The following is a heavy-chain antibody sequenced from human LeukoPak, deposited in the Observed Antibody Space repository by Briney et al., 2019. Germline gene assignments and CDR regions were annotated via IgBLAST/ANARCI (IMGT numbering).Heavy chain of an antibody. V-gene: IGHV3-64*01. J-gene: IGHJ5*02. CDR1: GFTFSSYA. Sequence: GGSLRLSCAASGFTFSSYAMHWVRQAPGKGLEYVSAISSNGGSTYYANSVKGRFTISRDNSKNTLYLQMGSLRAEGMAVYYCARDPAGVAVAGTWFWFDPWGQGTLVTVSS. D-gene: IGHD6-19*01. CDR3: ARDPAGVAVAGTWFWFDP. CDR2: ISSNGGST.